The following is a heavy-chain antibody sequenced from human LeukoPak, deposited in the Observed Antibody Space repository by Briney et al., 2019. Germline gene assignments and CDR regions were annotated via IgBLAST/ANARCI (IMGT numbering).Heavy chain of an antibody. CDR2: ISGSGGST. CDR3: AKGHAVYCSSTSCYLDY. CDR1: GFTFSSYA. V-gene: IGHV3-23*01. Sequence: PGGSLRLSCAASGFTFSSYAMSWVRQAPGKGLEWVSAISGSGGSTYYADSVKGRFTISRDNSKNTLYLQMNSLRAEDTAVYYCAKGHAVYCSSTSCYLDYRGQGTLVTVSS. J-gene: IGHJ4*02. D-gene: IGHD2-2*01.